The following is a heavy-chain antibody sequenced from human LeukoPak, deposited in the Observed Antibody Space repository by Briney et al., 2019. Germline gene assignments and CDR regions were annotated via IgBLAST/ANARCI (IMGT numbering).Heavy chain of an antibody. CDR1: GDSVSSNSVT. Sequence: SQTLSLTWAISGDSVSSNSVTWNWIRQSPSRGLEWLGRTYYRSTWYNDYAVSVRGRITVNPDTSKNQFSLHLNSVTPEDTAVYYCSRRLTQYDCFDPWGQGILVTVSS. CDR2: TYYRSTWYN. J-gene: IGHJ5*02. CDR3: SRRLTQYDCFDP. V-gene: IGHV6-1*01. D-gene: IGHD2-2*01.